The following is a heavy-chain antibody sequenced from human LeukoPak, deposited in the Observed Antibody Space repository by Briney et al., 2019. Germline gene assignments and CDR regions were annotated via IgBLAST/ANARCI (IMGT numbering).Heavy chain of an antibody. CDR3: ARDGTSWPNYYYYGMDV. Sequence: GASVKVSCKASGGTFSSYAISWVRQAPGQGLEWMGRIIPILGIANYAQKFQGRVTITADKSTSTAYMELSSLRSEDTAVYYCARDGTSWPNYYYYGMDVWGQGTTVTVSS. D-gene: IGHD2-15*01. CDR2: IIPILGIA. CDR1: GGTFSSYA. J-gene: IGHJ6*02. V-gene: IGHV1-69*04.